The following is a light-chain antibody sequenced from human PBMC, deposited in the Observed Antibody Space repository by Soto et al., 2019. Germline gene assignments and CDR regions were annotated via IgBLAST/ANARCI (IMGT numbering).Light chain of an antibody. Sequence: PEERATLSCRASQSVRSNLAWYQQKPGQAPRLLIYGASTRATGIPARFSGSGSGTEFTLTISSLQFEDFAVYYCQQYNNWPPITFGQGTRLEIK. V-gene: IGKV3-15*01. CDR3: QQYNNWPPIT. CDR1: QSVRSN. CDR2: GAS. J-gene: IGKJ5*01.